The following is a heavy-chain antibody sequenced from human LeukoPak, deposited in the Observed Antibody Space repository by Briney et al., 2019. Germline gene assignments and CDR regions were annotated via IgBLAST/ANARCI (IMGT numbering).Heavy chain of an antibody. CDR1: GFTFSSYA. CDR3: AKAREYCSSTDCYPTFDY. D-gene: IGHD2-2*01. Sequence: GGSLRLSCAASGFTFSSYAMTWVRQAPGKGLEWVSTFSGSGGGTFYVDSVKGRFTIYRDNSKNTLYLQMNSLRAEDTAVYYCAKAREYCSSTDCYPTFDYWGQGTLVTVSS. V-gene: IGHV3-23*01. J-gene: IGHJ4*02. CDR2: FSGSGGGT.